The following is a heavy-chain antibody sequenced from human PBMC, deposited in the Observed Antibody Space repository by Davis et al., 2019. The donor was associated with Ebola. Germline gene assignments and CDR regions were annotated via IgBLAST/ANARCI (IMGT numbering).Heavy chain of an antibody. CDR1: GGTFSSYA. D-gene: IGHD6-19*01. CDR2: IIPIFGTA. J-gene: IGHJ4*02. V-gene: IGHV1-69*13. CDR3: ARDGRRLAVAGQYYFDY. Sequence: SVKVSCKASGGTFSSYAISWVRQAPGQGLEWMGGIIPIFGTANYAQKFQGRVTITADESTSTAYMELSSLRSEDTAVYYCARDGRRLAVAGQYYFDYWGQGTLVTVSS.